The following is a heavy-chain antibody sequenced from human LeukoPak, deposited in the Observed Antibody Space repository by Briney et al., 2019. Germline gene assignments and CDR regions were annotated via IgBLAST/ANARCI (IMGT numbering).Heavy chain of an antibody. J-gene: IGHJ4*02. V-gene: IGHV1-2*02. CDR2: INPKIGGT. D-gene: IGHD1-1*01. CDR3: TILNSDRV. Sequence: ASVKVSCKASGYTFTDYYIHWVRQAPGQGLEWMRWINPKIGGTNYAQKLQGRVTMTRDTSISTAYMELSSLRSDDTAVFYCTILNSDRVWGQGTLVTVSS. CDR1: GYTFTDYY.